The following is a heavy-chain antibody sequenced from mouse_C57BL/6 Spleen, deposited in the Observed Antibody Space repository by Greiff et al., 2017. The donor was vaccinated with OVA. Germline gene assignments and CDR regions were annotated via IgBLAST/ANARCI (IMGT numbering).Heavy chain of an antibody. Sequence: VQLQQSGAELVRPGASVKLSCTASGFNIKDDYMHWVKQRPEQGLEWIGWIDPENGDTEYASKFQGQATITADTSSNTAYLQLSSLKSEDTAVYYGTTSTLGDGSCQLAYWGQGTLVTVSA. D-gene: IGHD1-1*01. V-gene: IGHV14-4*01. CDR3: TTSTLGDGSCQLAY. J-gene: IGHJ3*01. CDR2: IDPENGDT. CDR1: GFNIKDDY.